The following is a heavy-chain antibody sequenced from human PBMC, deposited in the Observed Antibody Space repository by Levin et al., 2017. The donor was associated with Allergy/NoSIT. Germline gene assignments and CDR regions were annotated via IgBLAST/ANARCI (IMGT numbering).Heavy chain of an antibody. Sequence: SETLSLTCTVSGGSISSYYWSWIRQPAGKGLEWIGRFYASGTTNYNPSLKSRVTMSVDTSKNQFSLKLSSVTAADTAVYYCARLRATTYAFTSWGQGTLVTVSS. CDR1: GGSISSYY. CDR3: ARLRATTYAFTS. CDR2: FYASGTT. V-gene: IGHV4-4*07. D-gene: IGHD2-15*01. J-gene: IGHJ5*02.